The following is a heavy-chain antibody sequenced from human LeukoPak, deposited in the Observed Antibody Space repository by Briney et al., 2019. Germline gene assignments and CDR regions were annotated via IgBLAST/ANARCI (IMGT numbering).Heavy chain of an antibody. J-gene: IGHJ5*02. CDR3: AREGSGYSYGRGSWFDP. D-gene: IGHD5-18*01. Sequence: ASVKVSCKASGYTLTGYYMHWVRQAPGQGLEWMGWINPNSGGTNYAQKFQGRVTMTRDTSISTAYMELSRLRSDDTAVYYCAREGSGYSYGRGSWFDPWGQGTLVTVSS. CDR2: INPNSGGT. CDR1: GYTLTGYY. V-gene: IGHV1-2*02.